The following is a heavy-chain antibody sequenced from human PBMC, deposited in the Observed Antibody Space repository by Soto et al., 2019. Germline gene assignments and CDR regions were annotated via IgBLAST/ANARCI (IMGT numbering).Heavy chain of an antibody. CDR3: AILVLRYFDWSNREVDY. V-gene: IGHV1-69*01. CDR2: IIPIFGTA. D-gene: IGHD3-9*01. Sequence: QVQLVQSGAEVKKPESSVKVSCKASGGTFSSYAISWVRQAPGQGLEWMGGIIPIFGTANYAQKFQGRVTITADESTSTAYMELSSLRSEDTAVYYCAILVLRYFDWSNREVDYWGQGTLVTVSS. CDR1: GGTFSSYA. J-gene: IGHJ4*02.